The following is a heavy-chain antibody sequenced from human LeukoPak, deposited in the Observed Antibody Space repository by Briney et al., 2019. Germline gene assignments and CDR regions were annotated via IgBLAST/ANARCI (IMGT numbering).Heavy chain of an antibody. D-gene: IGHD1-26*01. J-gene: IGHJ4*02. Sequence: GGSLRLSCVASGFNFSTSDMNWVRQAPGKGLDWVAYITTRGTTTYYADSVKGRFTPSRDNAKNSLYLQMNTLRAEDTAVYYCARLGGNLSRWGQGTLVTVSS. CDR1: GFNFSTSD. V-gene: IGHV3-48*03. CDR3: ARLGGNLSR. CDR2: ITTRGTTT.